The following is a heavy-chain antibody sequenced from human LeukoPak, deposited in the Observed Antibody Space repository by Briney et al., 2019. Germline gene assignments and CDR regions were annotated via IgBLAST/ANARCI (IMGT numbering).Heavy chain of an antibody. J-gene: IGHJ6*02. D-gene: IGHD4-11*01. CDR1: GGSISSSSYY. V-gene: IGHV4-39*01. CDR3: ARINYSNYLYYYYGMDV. CDR2: IYYSGST. Sequence: SETLSLTCTVSGGSISSSSYYWGWIRQPPGKGLEWIGSIYYSGSTYYNPSLKSRVTISVDTSKNQFSLKLSSVTAADTAVYYCARINYSNYLYYYYGMDVWGQGTTVTVSS.